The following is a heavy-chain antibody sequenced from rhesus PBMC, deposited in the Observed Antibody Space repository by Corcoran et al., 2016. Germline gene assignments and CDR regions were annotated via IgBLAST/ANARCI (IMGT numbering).Heavy chain of an antibody. V-gene: IGHV4-147*01. CDR2: IYGVSGST. CDR1: GGSISSNY. Sequence: QVQLQESGPGLVKPSETLSLTCAVSGGSISSNYWSWIRQSPGKGLEWIGYIYGVSGSTSYNPTLKSRVTISTDTSKNQFALKLSAVTAADTAVYYCASGSGSYYLRYFDYWGQGVLVTVSS. D-gene: IGHD3-16*01. J-gene: IGHJ4*01. CDR3: ASGSGSYYLRYFDY.